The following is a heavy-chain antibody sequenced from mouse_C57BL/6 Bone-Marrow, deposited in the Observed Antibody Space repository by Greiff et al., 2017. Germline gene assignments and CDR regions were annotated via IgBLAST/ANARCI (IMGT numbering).Heavy chain of an antibody. CDR3: ASLGRFAY. V-gene: IGHV1-55*01. J-gene: IGHJ3*01. D-gene: IGHD4-1*01. CDR1: GYTFTSYW. CDR2: IYPGSGST. Sequence: VQGVESGAELVKPGASVKMSCKASGYTFTSYWITWVKQRPGQGLEWIGDIYPGSGSTNYNEKFKSKATLTVDTSSSTAYMQLSSLTSEDSAVYYCASLGRFAYWGQGTLVTVSA.